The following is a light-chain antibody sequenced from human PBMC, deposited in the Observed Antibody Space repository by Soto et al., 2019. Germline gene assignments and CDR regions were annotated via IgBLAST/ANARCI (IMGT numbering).Light chain of an antibody. CDR1: QSVSSN. CDR2: GAS. Sequence: EIVMTQSPATLSVSPGERATLSCRASQSVSSNLAWYQQKPGQPPRLLIYGASTRATGIPARFSVSGSGTECTLTISSLQSEDFAVYYCQQYHNWPPLYTFGQGTKLEIK. J-gene: IGKJ2*01. V-gene: IGKV3-15*01. CDR3: QQYHNWPPLYT.